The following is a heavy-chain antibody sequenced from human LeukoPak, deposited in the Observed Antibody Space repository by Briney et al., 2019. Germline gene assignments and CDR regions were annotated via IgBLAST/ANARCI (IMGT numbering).Heavy chain of an antibody. CDR1: GFTFSSYG. CDR3: ARATNYYYYTDV. J-gene: IGHJ6*03. CDR2: IWYDGSNK. Sequence: TGGSLRLSCAASGFTFSSYGMHWVRQAPGKGLEWVAVIWYDGSNKYYADSVKGRFTISRDNSKNTLYLQMNSLRAEDTAVYYCARATNYYYYTDVWGKGTTVTVSS. V-gene: IGHV3-33*01.